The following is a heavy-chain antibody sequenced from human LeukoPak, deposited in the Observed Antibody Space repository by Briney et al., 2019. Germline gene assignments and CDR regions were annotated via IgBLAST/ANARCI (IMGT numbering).Heavy chain of an antibody. CDR2: ISGSGGST. CDR1: GFTFSSYA. CDR3: AKYSRFYSGYDLDY. D-gene: IGHD5-12*01. Sequence: GGSLRLSCAASGFTFSSYAMSWVRQAPGKGLEWVSAISGSGGSTYYADSVKGRFTISRDNSKNTLYLQMNSLRAEDTAVYYCAKYSRFYSGYDLDYWGQGTLVTVSS. J-gene: IGHJ4*02. V-gene: IGHV3-23*01.